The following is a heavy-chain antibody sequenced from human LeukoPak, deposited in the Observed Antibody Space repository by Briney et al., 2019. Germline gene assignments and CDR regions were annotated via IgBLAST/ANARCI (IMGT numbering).Heavy chain of an antibody. CDR2: INPSGGST. V-gene: IGHV1-46*01. D-gene: IGHD5-12*01. CDR3: ARGSGFDSGYKYKIDY. CDR1: GYTFTSYY. J-gene: IGHJ4*02. Sequence: ASVKVSCKASGYTFTSYYMHWVRQAPGQGLEWMGIINPSGGSTSYAQKFQGRVTMTRNTSISTAYMELSSLRSEDTAVYYCARGSGFDSGYKYKIDYWGQGTLVTVSS.